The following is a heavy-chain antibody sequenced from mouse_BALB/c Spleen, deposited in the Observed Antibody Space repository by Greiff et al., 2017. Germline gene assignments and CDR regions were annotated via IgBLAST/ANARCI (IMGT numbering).Heavy chain of an antibody. D-gene: IGHD2-3*01. V-gene: IGHV2-9-2*01. Sequence: VQLQESGPGLVAPSQSLSITCTVSGFSLTSYDISWIRQPPGKGLEWLGVIWTGGGTNYNSAFMSRLSISKDNSKSQVFLKMNSLQTDDTAIYYCVRAPRWLLQAFDYWGQGTTLTVSS. CDR2: IWTGGGT. CDR1: GFSLTSYD. CDR3: VRAPRWLLQAFDY. J-gene: IGHJ2*01.